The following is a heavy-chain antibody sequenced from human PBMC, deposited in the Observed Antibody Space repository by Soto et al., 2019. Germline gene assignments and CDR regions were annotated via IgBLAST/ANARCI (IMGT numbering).Heavy chain of an antibody. D-gene: IGHD6-13*01. J-gene: IGHJ5*02. CDR1: GYSFTSYW. Sequence: GESLKISCKGSGYSFTSYWIAWVRQMPGKGLEWMGIINPADSDTRYSPAFQGQVTISADKSISTAYLQWRSLKASDTAMYYCARHSAQQPIDTWGQGTLVTVSS. CDR2: INPADSDT. CDR3: ARHSAQQPIDT. V-gene: IGHV5-51*01.